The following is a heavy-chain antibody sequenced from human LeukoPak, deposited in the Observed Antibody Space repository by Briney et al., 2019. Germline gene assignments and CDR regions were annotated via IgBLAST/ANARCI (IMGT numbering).Heavy chain of an antibody. J-gene: IGHJ4*02. CDR3: ARARDSSWDY. D-gene: IGHD6-13*01. CDR1: GFTFSSYW. Sequence: GGSLRLSCAASGFTFSSYWMSWVRQAPGKGLEWVANIKDDGSEKYYVDSVKGRFTISRDDARNSLYLQMNSLRAEDTAVYYCARARDSSWDYWGQGTLVTVSS. CDR2: IKDDGSEK. V-gene: IGHV3-7*03.